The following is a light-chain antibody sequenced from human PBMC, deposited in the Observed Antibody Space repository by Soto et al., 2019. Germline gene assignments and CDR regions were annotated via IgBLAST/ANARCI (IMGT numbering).Light chain of an antibody. CDR2: DVS. Sequence: QSALTQPASVSGSPGQSITISCTGTTSDVGAYNYVSWFQRYPGKAPKLMIYDVSTRPSGVSYRFSGSKSGNTASLTISGLQAEDEADYYCSSYTTTDTYVFGTGTKLTVL. V-gene: IGLV2-14*01. J-gene: IGLJ1*01. CDR1: TSDVGAYNY. CDR3: SSYTTTDTYV.